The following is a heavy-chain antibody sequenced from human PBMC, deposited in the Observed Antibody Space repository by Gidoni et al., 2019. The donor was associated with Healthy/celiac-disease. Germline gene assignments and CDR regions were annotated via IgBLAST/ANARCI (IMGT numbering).Heavy chain of an antibody. Sequence: FSSYAMSWVRQAPGKGLEWVSAISGSGGSTYYADYVKGRFTISRDNSKNTLYLQRNSLRAEDTAVYYWAKGGDWSYPYYYGMDVWGQGTTVTVSS. D-gene: IGHD1-7*01. CDR2: ISGSGGST. CDR1: FSSYA. J-gene: IGHJ6*02. V-gene: IGHV3-23*01. CDR3: AKGGDWSYPYYYGMDV.